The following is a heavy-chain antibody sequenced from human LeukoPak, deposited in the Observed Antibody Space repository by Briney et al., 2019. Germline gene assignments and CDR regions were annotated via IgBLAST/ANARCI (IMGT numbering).Heavy chain of an antibody. J-gene: IGHJ4*02. Sequence: TGGSLRLSCAASGFTFSSYGMHWVRQAPGKGLEWVVVISYDGSNKYYADSVKGRFTISRDNSKNTLYLQMNSLRAEDTAVYYCAKEVNTAMVYYFDYWGQGTLVTVSS. CDR1: GFTFSSYG. D-gene: IGHD5-18*01. V-gene: IGHV3-30*18. CDR3: AKEVNTAMVYYFDY. CDR2: ISYDGSNK.